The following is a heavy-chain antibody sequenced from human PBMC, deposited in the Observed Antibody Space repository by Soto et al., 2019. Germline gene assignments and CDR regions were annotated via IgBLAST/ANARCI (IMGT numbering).Heavy chain of an antibody. CDR2: IYDIGST. D-gene: IGHD1-1*01. V-gene: IGHV4-30-4*01. Sequence: PSETLSLTCTVSGGSISSDDYYWSWIRQPPGKGLEWLGYIYDIGSTSYSPSLERRITISIDTSKNQFSLKLRSVSAADTAVYYCARDRANSPDFFDFWGQGALVTVSS. CDR1: GGSISSDDYY. J-gene: IGHJ4*02. CDR3: ARDRANSPDFFDF.